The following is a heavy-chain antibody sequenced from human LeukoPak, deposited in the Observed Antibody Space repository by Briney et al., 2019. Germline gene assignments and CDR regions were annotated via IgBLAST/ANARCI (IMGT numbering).Heavy chain of an antibody. CDR1: GFTFSDHY. V-gene: IGHV3-72*01. J-gene: IGHJ4*02. Sequence: PEGSLRLSCAASGFTFSDHYMDWVRQAPGKGLEWIGRIRNKANSYTTEYAASVKGRFTISRDESKNSLYLQMNSLKTEDTAVYYCVRVQSYYYSVWGQGTLVTVSS. D-gene: IGHD3-22*01. CDR3: VRVQSYYYSV. CDR2: IRNKANSYTT.